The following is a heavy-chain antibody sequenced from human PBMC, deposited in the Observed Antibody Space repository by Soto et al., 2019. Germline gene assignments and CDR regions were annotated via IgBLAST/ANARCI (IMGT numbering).Heavy chain of an antibody. CDR2: IYSGGST. D-gene: IGHD3-3*02. CDR1: GFTVNANY. J-gene: IGHJ4*02. Sequence: PGGSLRLSCAASGFTVNANYLAWVRQAPGKGLEWVSVIYSGGSTYYSDSVKGRFTISRDNSKNTLNLQMNNLGVDDTAVYYCARLHSNWYFAYWGQGTLVTVSS. V-gene: IGHV3-53*05. CDR3: ARLHSNWYFAY.